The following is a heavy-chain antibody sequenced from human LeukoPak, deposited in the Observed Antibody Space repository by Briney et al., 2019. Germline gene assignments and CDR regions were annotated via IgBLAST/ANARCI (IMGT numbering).Heavy chain of an antibody. V-gene: IGHV1-8*01. CDR1: GYTFTSYD. CDR2: MNPNSGNT. CDR3: ARGGDYDSSGYYLPFDY. D-gene: IGHD3-22*01. J-gene: IGHJ4*02. Sequence: APVKVSCKASGYTFTSYDINWVRQAPGQGLEWMGWMNPNSGNTGYAQKFQGRVTMTRNTSISTAYMELSSLRSEDTAVYYCARGGDYDSSGYYLPFDYWGQGTLVTVSS.